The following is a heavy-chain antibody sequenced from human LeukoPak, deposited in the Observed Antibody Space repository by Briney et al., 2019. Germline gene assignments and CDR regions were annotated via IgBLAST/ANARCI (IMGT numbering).Heavy chain of an antibody. J-gene: IGHJ4*02. CDR3: AKDVYNWNFYFDY. CDR2: ISASGYST. V-gene: IGHV3-23*01. D-gene: IGHD1-7*01. CDR1: GLTFSSYA. Sequence: GGSLRLSCAASGLTFSSYAMSWVRQAPGKGPEWVSAISASGYSTYYADSVKGRFTISRDNSKKTLYLQMNSLRAEDMAIFYCAKDVYNWNFYFDYWGQGTLVTVSS.